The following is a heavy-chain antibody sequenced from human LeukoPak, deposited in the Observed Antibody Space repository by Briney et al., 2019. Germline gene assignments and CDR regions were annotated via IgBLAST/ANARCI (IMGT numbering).Heavy chain of an antibody. CDR1: GYTFTGYY. CDR3: ARGWNYASDLGY. D-gene: IGHD1-7*01. V-gene: IGHV1-8*03. J-gene: IGHJ4*02. Sequence: GSVKVSCKASGYTFTGYYMHWVRQAPGQGLEWMGWINPNSGNTGYAQKFQGRVTITRNTSISTAYMELSSLRSEDTAVYYCARGWNYASDLGYWGQGTLVTVSS. CDR2: INPNSGNT.